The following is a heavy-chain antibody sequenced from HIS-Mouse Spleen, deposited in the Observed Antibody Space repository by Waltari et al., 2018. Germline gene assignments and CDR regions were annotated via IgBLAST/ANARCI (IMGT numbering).Heavy chain of an antibody. Sequence: QLQLQESGPGLVKPSETLSLTCPVPGGSISSSRYYWVWIRQPPGKGLEWIGSIYYSGSTYYNPSLKSRVTISVDTSKNQFSLKLSSVTAADTAVYYCAREIPYSSSWYDWYFDLWGRGTLVTVSS. V-gene: IGHV4-39*07. CDR3: AREIPYSSSWYDWYFDL. D-gene: IGHD6-13*01. CDR2: IYYSGST. J-gene: IGHJ2*01. CDR1: GGSISSSRYY.